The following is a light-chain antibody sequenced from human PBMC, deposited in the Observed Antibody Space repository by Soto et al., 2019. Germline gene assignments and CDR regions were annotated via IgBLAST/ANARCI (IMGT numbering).Light chain of an antibody. CDR1: QSISSW. Sequence: EIQMTQSPSTLSAAVGDRFTTTCRASQSISSWLAWYQQKPGKAPKLLIYDAYSLESGVPSRFSGSGSGTEFTLTISSLQPDDFATYYCQQYNSYSQTVGQGTQVEIK. J-gene: IGKJ1*01. V-gene: IGKV1-5*01. CDR3: QQYNSYSQT. CDR2: DAY.